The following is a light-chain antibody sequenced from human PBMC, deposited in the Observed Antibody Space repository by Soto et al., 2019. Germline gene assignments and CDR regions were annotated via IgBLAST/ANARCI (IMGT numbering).Light chain of an antibody. J-gene: IGKJ1*01. CDR3: QQYGISPPT. CDR1: HSISSY. V-gene: IGKV3-20*01. CDR2: GAS. Sequence: IVFTQSPCTLSFSPGERTTLSCRASHSISSYLAWYQQKPGQGPRLLIYGASSRATGTPDRFSGSGSGTDFTLTINRLEPEDFALYYCQQYGISPPTFGQGTKVDIK.